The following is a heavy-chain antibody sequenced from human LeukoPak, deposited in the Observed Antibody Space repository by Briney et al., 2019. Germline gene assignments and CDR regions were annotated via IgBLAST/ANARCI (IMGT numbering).Heavy chain of an antibody. V-gene: IGHV3-33*01. CDR3: AREGELERLDY. CDR2: IWYDGSNK. CDR1: GXTFSSYG. J-gene: IGHJ4*02. Sequence: PGGSLRLSCAASGXTFSSYGMHWVRQAPGKGLEWVAVIWYDGSNKYYADSVKGRFTISRDNSKNTLYLQMNSLRAEDTAVYYCAREGELERLDYWGQGTLVTVSS. D-gene: IGHD1-1*01.